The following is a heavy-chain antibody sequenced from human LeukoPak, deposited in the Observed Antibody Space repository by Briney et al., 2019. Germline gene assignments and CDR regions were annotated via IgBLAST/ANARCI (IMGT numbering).Heavy chain of an antibody. CDR3: ARGGLDSSLGGFDY. J-gene: IGHJ4*02. CDR2: INPNSGGT. V-gene: IGHV1-2*04. D-gene: IGHD3-22*01. Sequence: GASVKVSCKASGYTFTGYYMHWVRQAPGQGLEWMGWINPNSGGTNYAQKFQGWVTMTRDTSISTAYTELSRLRSDDTAVYYCARGGLDSSLGGFDYWGQGTLVTVSS. CDR1: GYTFTGYY.